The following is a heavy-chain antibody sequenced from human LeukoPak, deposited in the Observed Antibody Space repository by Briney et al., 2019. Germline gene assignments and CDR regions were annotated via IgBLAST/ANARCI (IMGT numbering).Heavy chain of an antibody. CDR2: VMQDGREK. Sequence: GGSLRLSCTASGFIFSGSWMAWIRQAPGKGLEWVASVMQDGREKHYVDSVKGRFVISRDNTQNSVFLQMNSLRAEDTAVYYCARWTVAGPRWFDPWGQGTLVTVSP. D-gene: IGHD6-19*01. CDR1: GFIFSGSW. V-gene: IGHV3-7*03. J-gene: IGHJ5*02. CDR3: ARWTVAGPRWFDP.